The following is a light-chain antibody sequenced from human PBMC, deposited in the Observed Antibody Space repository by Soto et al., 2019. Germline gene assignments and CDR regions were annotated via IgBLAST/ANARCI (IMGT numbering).Light chain of an antibody. CDR1: QSISTY. CDR3: QQSYRTPWA. Sequence: DVQATQSPSSLSASVGDRVTITCRTSQSISTYLNWYQHKPGKAPKLLIYAASSVQSGVPSRFSGSGSGTDFSLTITSLQPEDFATYYCQQSYRTPWAFGHGTKVDIK. J-gene: IGKJ1*01. CDR2: AAS. V-gene: IGKV1-39*01.